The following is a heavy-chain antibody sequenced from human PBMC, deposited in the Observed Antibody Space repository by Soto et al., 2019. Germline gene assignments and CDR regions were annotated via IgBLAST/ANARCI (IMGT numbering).Heavy chain of an antibody. CDR2: IYYSGST. V-gene: IGHV4-39*01. Sequence: SETLSLTCTVSGGSISSSSYYWGWIRQPPGKGLEWIGSIYYSGSTYYNPSLKSRVTISVDTSKNQFSLKLSSVTAADTAVYYCARHQITIAAAGTDCFDPWGQGTLVTVSS. CDR1: GGSISSSSYY. CDR3: ARHQITIAAAGTDCFDP. D-gene: IGHD6-13*01. J-gene: IGHJ5*02.